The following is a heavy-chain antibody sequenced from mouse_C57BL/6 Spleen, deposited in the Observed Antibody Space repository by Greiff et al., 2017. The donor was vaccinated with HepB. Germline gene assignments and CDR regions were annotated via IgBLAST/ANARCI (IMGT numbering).Heavy chain of an antibody. CDR1: GYSITSGYY. CDR2: ISYDGSN. J-gene: IGHJ2*01. Sequence: EVKLLESGPGLVKPSQSLSLTCSVTGYSITSGYYWNWIRQFPGNKLEWMGYISYDGSNNYNPSLKNRISITRDTSKNQFFLKLNSVTTEDTATYYCASHYDGYPYYWGQGTTLTVSS. CDR3: ASHYDGYPYY. D-gene: IGHD2-3*01. V-gene: IGHV3-6*01.